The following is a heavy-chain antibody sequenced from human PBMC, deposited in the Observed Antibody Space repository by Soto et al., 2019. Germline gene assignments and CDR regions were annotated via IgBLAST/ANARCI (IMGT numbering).Heavy chain of an antibody. CDR2: ISSSSSTI. CDR1: GFTFSIYS. Sequence: PGGSLRLSCSASGFTFSIYSMNWVRQAPGKGLEWVSYISSSSSTIYYADSVKGRFTISRDNAKNSLYLQMNSLRAEDTAVYYCARDIVVVPAAIPSDVWGKGTTVTVSS. V-gene: IGHV3-48*01. J-gene: IGHJ6*04. D-gene: IGHD2-2*01. CDR3: ARDIVVVPAAIPSDV.